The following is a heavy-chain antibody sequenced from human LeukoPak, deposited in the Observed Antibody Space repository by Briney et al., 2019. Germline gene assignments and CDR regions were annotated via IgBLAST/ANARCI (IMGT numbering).Heavy chain of an antibody. Sequence: GGSLRLSCAASGFTFSSYSMNWVRQAPGKGLEWVSSISSSSSYIYYADSVKGRFIISRDNAKNSLYPQMNSLRAEDTAVYYCARDPSGRAAGGRGDYWGQGTLVTVSS. V-gene: IGHV3-21*01. CDR2: ISSSSSYI. D-gene: IGHD6-13*01. CDR1: GFTFSSYS. CDR3: ARDPSGRAAGGRGDY. J-gene: IGHJ4*02.